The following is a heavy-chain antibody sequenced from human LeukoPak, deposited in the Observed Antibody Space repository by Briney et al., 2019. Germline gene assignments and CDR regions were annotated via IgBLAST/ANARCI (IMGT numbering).Heavy chain of an antibody. D-gene: IGHD5-24*01. Sequence: AASVKVSCKASGYTFTSYDINWVRQATGQGLEWMGWMNPNSGNTGYAQKFQGRVTITRNTSISTAYMELSSLRAEDTAVYYCTKDDRMATFDTATNYYYYYMDVWGKGTTVTVSS. J-gene: IGHJ6*03. CDR2: MNPNSGNT. V-gene: IGHV1-8*03. CDR1: GYTFTSYD. CDR3: TKDDRMATFDTATNYYYYYMDV.